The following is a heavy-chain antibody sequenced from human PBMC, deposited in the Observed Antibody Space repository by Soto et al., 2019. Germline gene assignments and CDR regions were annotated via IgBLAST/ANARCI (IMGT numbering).Heavy chain of an antibody. CDR1: GFTFSSYG. D-gene: IGHD5-18*01. J-gene: IGHJ4*02. CDR2: ISYDGKNK. V-gene: IGHV3-30*18. CDR3: AKDLSGRGYTYGLFDY. Sequence: HPGGSLRLSCVVSGFTFSSYGMHWVRQAPGKGLEWVAVISYDGKNKNFADSVKGRFTISRDNSRNTLYLQMNSLGAEDTAVYYCAKDLSGRGYTYGLFDYWGQGTLVTVSS.